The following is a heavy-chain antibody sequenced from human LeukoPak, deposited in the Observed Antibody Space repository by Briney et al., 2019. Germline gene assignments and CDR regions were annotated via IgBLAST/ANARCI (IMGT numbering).Heavy chain of an antibody. Sequence: ASVKVSCKASGYTFTSYHLHWVRQAPGQGLEWMGIINPSGGSPNYAQKFQGRVTMTRDTSISTAYMDLSRLRSDDTAVYYCARGGDSSSWYGWFDPWGQGTLVTVSS. V-gene: IGHV1-46*01. CDR2: INPSGGSP. J-gene: IGHJ5*02. D-gene: IGHD6-13*01. CDR1: GYTFTSYH. CDR3: ARGGDSSSWYGWFDP.